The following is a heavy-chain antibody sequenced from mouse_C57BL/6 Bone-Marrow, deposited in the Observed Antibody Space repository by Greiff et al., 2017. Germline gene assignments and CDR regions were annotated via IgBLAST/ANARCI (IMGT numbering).Heavy chain of an antibody. CDR1: GYTFTSYW. V-gene: IGHV1-69*01. D-gene: IGHD1-1*02. J-gene: IGHJ1*03. Sequence: QVQLQQPGAELVMPGASVKLSCKASGYTFTSYWMHWVKQRPGQGLEWIGEIDPSDSYTNYNQKFKGKSTFTVDKSSSTAYMQLSSRTSEDSAVYYWAGEGVAGYFDVWGTGTTVTVSS. CDR3: AGEGVAGYFDV. CDR2: IDPSDSYT.